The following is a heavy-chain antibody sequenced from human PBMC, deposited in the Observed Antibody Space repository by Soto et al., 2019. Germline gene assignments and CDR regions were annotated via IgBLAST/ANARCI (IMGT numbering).Heavy chain of an antibody. D-gene: IGHD3-9*01. V-gene: IGHV4-31*02. J-gene: IGHJ6*02. CDR3: ARESDYDILTGYLPRYYYGMDV. CDR1: GGSISSGGYY. Sequence: SETLSLTCPVSGGSISSGGYYWSWIRQHPGKGLEWIGYIYYSGSTYYNPSLKSRVTISVDTSKNQLSLKLSSVTAADTAVYYCARESDYDILTGYLPRYYYGMDVWGQGTTVNVSS. CDR2: IYYSGST.